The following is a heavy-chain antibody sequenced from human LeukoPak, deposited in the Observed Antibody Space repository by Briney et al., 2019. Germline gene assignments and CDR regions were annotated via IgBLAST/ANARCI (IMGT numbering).Heavy chain of an antibody. CDR2: INGGGNYI. D-gene: IGHD3-10*01. Sequence: PGGSLRLSCAASGFTFSSYSMNWVRQAPGKGLEWVSSINGGGNYIYYADSGKGRFTTSRDNAKNSLYLQMNSLRAEDTAVYYCARSRYGSYFDYWGQGTLVTVSS. V-gene: IGHV3-21*01. CDR3: ARSRYGSYFDY. CDR1: GFTFSSYS. J-gene: IGHJ4*02.